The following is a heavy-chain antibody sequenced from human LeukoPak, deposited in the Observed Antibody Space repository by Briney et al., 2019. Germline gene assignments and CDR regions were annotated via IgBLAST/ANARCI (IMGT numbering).Heavy chain of an antibody. CDR2: SSAYNGNT. CDR1: GYIFTSYG. CDR3: AKEGGARGNSFDP. V-gene: IGHV1-18*01. J-gene: IGHJ5*02. Sequence: ASVKVSCKASGYIFTSYGINGVRQAPGQGLDWMGWSSAYNGNTNYAQKLHGRITMTTDTSTSTAHRELRRVRSEDTGVYYCAKEGGARGNSFDPWGQGTLVTVSS. D-gene: IGHD1-26*01.